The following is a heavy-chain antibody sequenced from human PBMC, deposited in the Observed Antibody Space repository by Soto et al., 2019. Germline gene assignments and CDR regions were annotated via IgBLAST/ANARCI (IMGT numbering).Heavy chain of an antibody. J-gene: IGHJ4*02. CDR1: GFTFSSYG. D-gene: IGHD3-10*01. Sequence: QVQLVESGGGVVQPGRSLRLSCAASGFTFSSYGMQWVRQAPGKGLEWVAVIWYGGSNKYYAVSVKGRFTISRDNSKNTMYLQMDCLRAEETAVYYWARDRCLVGEGYFEYWGQGTLVTVSS. CDR3: ARDRCLVGEGYFEY. CDR2: IWYGGSNK. V-gene: IGHV3-33*01.